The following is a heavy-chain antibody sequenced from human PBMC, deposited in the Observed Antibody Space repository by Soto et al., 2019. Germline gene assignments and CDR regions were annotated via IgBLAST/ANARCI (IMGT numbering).Heavy chain of an antibody. J-gene: IGHJ6*02. CDR2: VYNTGRA. CDR3: VRQGIGNLHGLVDV. Sequence: QVQLQQSGPGLVKPSETLSLTCTVSSGPSSSHNWGWIRQSPGRGLEWIGYVYNTGRASYNPSLKSRVTRSADTSANHISLTLSFVTAADTAIYYCVRQGIGNLHGLVDVWGQGTTVSVSS. V-gene: IGHV4-59*08. CDR1: SGPSSSHN. D-gene: IGHD1-1*01.